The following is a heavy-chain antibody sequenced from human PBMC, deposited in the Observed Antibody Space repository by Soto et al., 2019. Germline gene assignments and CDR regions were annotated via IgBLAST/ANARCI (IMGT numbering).Heavy chain of an antibody. D-gene: IGHD3-3*01. CDR1: GYTFTSYD. Sequence: ASVKVSCKASGYTFTSYDINWVRQATGQGLEWMGWMNPNSGNTGYTQKFQGRVTMTRNTSISTAYMELSSLRSEDTAVYYCAIGYGGNYDFWRIDPWGQGTLVTVSS. CDR2: MNPNSGNT. V-gene: IGHV1-8*01. J-gene: IGHJ5*02. CDR3: AIGYGGNYDFWRIDP.